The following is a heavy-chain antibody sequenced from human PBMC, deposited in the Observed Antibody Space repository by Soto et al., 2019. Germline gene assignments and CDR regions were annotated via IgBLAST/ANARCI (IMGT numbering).Heavy chain of an antibody. CDR3: VKGFWGDY. CDR1: GFTFSSHE. CDR2: VSGGGIT. D-gene: IGHD3-16*01. Sequence: EVQLLESGGGLVQPGGSLRLSCSASGFTFSSHEMIWVRQAPGKGLEWVSGVSGGGITSYADSEKGRFTISRDKSRNTLYLQMNSLRVEDTAVYYCVKGFWGDYWGQGTLVTVSS. J-gene: IGHJ4*02. V-gene: IGHV3-23*01.